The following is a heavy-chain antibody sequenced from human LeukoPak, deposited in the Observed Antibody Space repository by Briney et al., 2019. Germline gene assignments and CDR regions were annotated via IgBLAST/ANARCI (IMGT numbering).Heavy chain of an antibody. CDR3: ARRGLRFLESVKYSWFDP. D-gene: IGHD3-3*01. CDR2: INHSGST. Sequence: SETLSLTCAVYGGSFSGYYWTWIRQPPGKGLEWIGEINHSGSTNYNPSLKSRVTISVDTSKCQFSLKLSFVTAADTAIYFCARRGLRFLESVKYSWFDPWGQGTLVTVSS. V-gene: IGHV4-34*01. CDR1: GGSFSGYY. J-gene: IGHJ5*02.